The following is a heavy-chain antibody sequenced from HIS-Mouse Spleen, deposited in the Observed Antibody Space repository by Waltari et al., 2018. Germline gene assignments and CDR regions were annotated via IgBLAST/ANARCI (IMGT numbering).Heavy chain of an antibody. Sequence: QVQLQQWGAGLLQPSETLSLTCAVDGGSFRGYYWSWISHPPGKGLEWIGEINNSGSNKYAPSLKGRVTIAVDTSKHQFSLKLSSVTAADTAVYYCARGHVQELVHFDYWGQGTLVTVSS. CDR1: GGSFRGYY. CDR3: ARGHVQELVHFDY. V-gene: IGHV4-34*01. CDR2: INNSGSN. D-gene: IGHD6-6*01. J-gene: IGHJ4*02.